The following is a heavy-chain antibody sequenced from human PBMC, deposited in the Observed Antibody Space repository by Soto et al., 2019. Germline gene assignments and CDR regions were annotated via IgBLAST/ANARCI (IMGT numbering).Heavy chain of an antibody. Sequence: EVHLVESGGGLIQPGGSLRLSCAPSGFSVSANYMSWVPQAPGRGLECVSSIYSGGSTVYADSVKGRFTISRDNSKNTLYLQMNSLRAEDTAVYYCARASSRWGSDAAHWGQGTLVTVSP. CDR2: IYSGGST. D-gene: IGHD3-16*01. V-gene: IGHV3-53*01. J-gene: IGHJ1*01. CDR3: ARASSRWGSDAAH. CDR1: GFSVSANY.